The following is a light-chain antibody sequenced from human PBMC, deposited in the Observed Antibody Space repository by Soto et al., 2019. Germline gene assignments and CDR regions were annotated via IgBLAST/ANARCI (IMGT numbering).Light chain of an antibody. CDR1: QSFSNTY. J-gene: IGKJ1*01. CDR2: GAS. V-gene: IGKV3-20*01. CDR3: QQFGTSPWT. Sequence: EIMLTQSPGTLSLSPGERATLSCRASQSFSNTYLVWYQQKPGQAPRLLIYGASSRASGTPDRFSGSGSGADFTLIINRLEPEDFAVYYCQQFGTSPWTFGKGTKVEIK.